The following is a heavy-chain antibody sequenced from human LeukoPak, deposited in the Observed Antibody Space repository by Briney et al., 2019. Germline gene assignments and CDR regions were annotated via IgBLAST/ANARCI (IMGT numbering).Heavy chain of an antibody. J-gene: IGHJ5*02. CDR2: IYYSGST. Sequence: SETLSLTCTVSGGSISSGDYYWSWIRQPPGKGLEWIGYIYYSGSTYYNPSLKSRVTISVDTSKSQFSLKLSSVTAADTAVYYCARGRTYYYDSSGYWNWFDPWGQGTLVTVSS. V-gene: IGHV4-30-4*01. CDR3: ARGRTYYYDSSGYWNWFDP. D-gene: IGHD3-22*01. CDR1: GGSISSGDYY.